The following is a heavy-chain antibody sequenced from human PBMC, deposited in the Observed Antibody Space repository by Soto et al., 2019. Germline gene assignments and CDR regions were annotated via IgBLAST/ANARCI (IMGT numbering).Heavy chain of an antibody. CDR1: GFTFRSYA. CDR2: INSGSSTI. V-gene: IGHV3-48*02. J-gene: IGHJ4*02. CDR3: VRDRGYTGYDLEY. D-gene: IGHD5-12*01. Sequence: EVQLVESGGGLVQPGGSLRLSCAASGFTFRSYAMNWVRQAQGKGLEWVSYINSGSSTIYYADSAKGRFTISRDNAKNSLYLQMNSLRDEDTAVYFCVRDRGYTGYDLEYWGQGALVTVSS.